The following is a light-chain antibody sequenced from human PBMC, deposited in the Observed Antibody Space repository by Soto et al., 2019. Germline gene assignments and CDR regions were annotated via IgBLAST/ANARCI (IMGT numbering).Light chain of an antibody. CDR3: QQCDSLPPT. CDR2: DAS. Sequence: DIQMTQSPSSLSASVGDRLTITCQASQDINNYLIWYQQKPGKAPKLLIYDASNLERGVPSRFSGSGSGTHFTPTISSVQPEDFATYYCQQCDSLPPTFGGGTKVEIK. V-gene: IGKV1-33*01. CDR1: QDINNY. J-gene: IGKJ4*01.